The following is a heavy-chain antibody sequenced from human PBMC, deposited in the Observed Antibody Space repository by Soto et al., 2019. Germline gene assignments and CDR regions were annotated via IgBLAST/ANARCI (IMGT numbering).Heavy chain of an antibody. V-gene: IGHV3-33*01. J-gene: IGHJ4*02. Sequence: QVQLVESGGGVVQPGRSLRLSCAASGFTFSNYGMHWVRQAPGKGLEWVAVIWYDGSNKYYADSVKGRFTISRDNSKNTLYLQINSLRAEDTAVYYCARREGGWDLPDYWGQGTLVTVSS. CDR3: ARREGGWDLPDY. CDR2: IWYDGSNK. CDR1: GFTFSNYG. D-gene: IGHD6-19*01.